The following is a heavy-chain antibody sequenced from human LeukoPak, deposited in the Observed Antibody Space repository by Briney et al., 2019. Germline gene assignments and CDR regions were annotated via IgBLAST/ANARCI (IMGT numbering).Heavy chain of an antibody. CDR1: GYSFTSYW. D-gene: IGHD6-19*01. CDR3: ARQEWLVPNHHYMDV. Sequence: GASPETSRKGSGYSFTSYWIGWGRQMPGQRVEGMGIIYPGDSDTSYRQSLPRETTITVAKPITTAYLPWSRLKATDTDTYYCARQEWLVPNHHYMDVWGKGTTVTVTS. J-gene: IGHJ6*03. CDR2: IYPGDSDT. V-gene: IGHV5-51*01.